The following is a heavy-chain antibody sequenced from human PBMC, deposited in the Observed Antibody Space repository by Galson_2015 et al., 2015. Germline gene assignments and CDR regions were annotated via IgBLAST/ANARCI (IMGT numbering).Heavy chain of an antibody. Sequence: SLRLSCAASGLTFTSYWMHWVRQAPGKGLMWVSRIDLDGSNPTYADSVQGRITISRDNAKSMVYLHLYSLRVEDTAVYYCVTGGDNYSVKYWGHGVLVTVS. CDR1: GLTFTSYW. J-gene: IGHJ4*01. CDR2: IDLDGSNP. V-gene: IGHV3-74*03. CDR3: VTGGDNYSVKY. D-gene: IGHD2-21*01.